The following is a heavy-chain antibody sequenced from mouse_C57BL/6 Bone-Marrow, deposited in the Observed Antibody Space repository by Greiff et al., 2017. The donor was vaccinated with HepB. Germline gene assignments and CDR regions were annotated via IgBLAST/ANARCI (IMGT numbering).Heavy chain of an antibody. CDR1: GYTFTSSG. V-gene: IGHV1-81*01. Sequence: QVQLKESGAELARPGASVKLSCKASGYTFTSSGISWVKQRTGQGLEWIGEIYPRSGNTYYNEKFKGKATLTADKSSSTAYMELRSLTSEESAVYFCARSHYYGSSYGYFDVWGTGTTVTVSS. D-gene: IGHD1-1*01. CDR3: ARSHYYGSSYGYFDV. J-gene: IGHJ1*03. CDR2: IYPRSGNT.